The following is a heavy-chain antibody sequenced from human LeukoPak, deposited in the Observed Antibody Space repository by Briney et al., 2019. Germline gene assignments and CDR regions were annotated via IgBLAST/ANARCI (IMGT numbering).Heavy chain of an antibody. Sequence: GRSLRLSCAASGFTLSSYTMHWVRQAPGKGLEWVAFVLYDGSDQYYADSVKGRFTISRDNSKNTVYLQMNSLRAEDTAVYYCARRPSPPTTITTSSYYMDVWGKGTTVTVSS. V-gene: IGHV3-30*04. D-gene: IGHD4-11*01. CDR3: ARRPSPPTTITTSSYYMDV. CDR2: VLYDGSDQ. J-gene: IGHJ6*03. CDR1: GFTLSSYT.